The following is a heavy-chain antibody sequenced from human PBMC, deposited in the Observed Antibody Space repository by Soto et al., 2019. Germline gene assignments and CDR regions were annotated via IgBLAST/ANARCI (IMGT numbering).Heavy chain of an antibody. Sequence: SVTVSCTAAGFTFTSSAGQWVRQARGQRLEWIGWIVVGSGNTNYAQKFQERVTITRDMSTSTAYMELSSLRSEDTAVYYCAADSPMDTAMVQNYYYGMDVWGQGTTVTVSS. D-gene: IGHD5-18*01. J-gene: IGHJ6*02. V-gene: IGHV1-58*01. CDR3: AADSPMDTAMVQNYYYGMDV. CDR2: IVVGSGNT. CDR1: GFTFTSSA.